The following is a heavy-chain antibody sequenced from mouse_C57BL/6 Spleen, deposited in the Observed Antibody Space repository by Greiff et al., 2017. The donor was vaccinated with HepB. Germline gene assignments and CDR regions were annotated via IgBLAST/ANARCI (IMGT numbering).Heavy chain of an antibody. D-gene: IGHD2-4*01. CDR2: IDPSDSYT. CDR3: ARKGIYYDYDGGFAY. Sequence: VQLQQPGAELVMPGASVKLSCKASGYTFTSYWMHWVKQRPGQGLEWIGEIDPSDSYTNYNQKFKGKSTLTVDKSSSTAYMQLSSLTSEDSAVYYCARKGIYYDYDGGFAYWGQGTLVTVSA. CDR1: GYTFTSYW. V-gene: IGHV1-69*01. J-gene: IGHJ3*01.